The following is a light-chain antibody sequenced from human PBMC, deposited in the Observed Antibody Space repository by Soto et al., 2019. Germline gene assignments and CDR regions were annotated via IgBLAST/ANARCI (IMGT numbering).Light chain of an antibody. V-gene: IGKV3-15*01. CDR3: QQYNNWPPIT. CDR1: QSISNN. CDR2: GAS. Sequence: EIVLTQSPATLSLSPGERATLSCRASQSISNNLAWYQQKPGQAPRLLIYGASTRATGISARFSGSGSGTEFTLTISSLQSEDFAVYYCQQYNNWPPITFGQGTRLEIK. J-gene: IGKJ5*01.